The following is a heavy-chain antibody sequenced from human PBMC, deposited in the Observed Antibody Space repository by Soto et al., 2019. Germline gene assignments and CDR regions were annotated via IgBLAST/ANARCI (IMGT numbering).Heavy chain of an antibody. Sequence: GASVKVSCKASGGTFSSYAISWVRQAPGQGLEWMGGIIPIFGTANYAQKFQGRVTITADESTSTAYMEPSSLRSEDTAVYYCARVGGGYYYDSSGYYFDYWGQGTLVTVSS. V-gene: IGHV1-69*13. CDR3: ARVGGGYYYDSSGYYFDY. CDR1: GGTFSSYA. D-gene: IGHD3-22*01. CDR2: IIPIFGTA. J-gene: IGHJ4*02.